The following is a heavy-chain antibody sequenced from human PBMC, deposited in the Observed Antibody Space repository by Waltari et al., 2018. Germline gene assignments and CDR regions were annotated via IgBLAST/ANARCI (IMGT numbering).Heavy chain of an antibody. CDR1: GGTFSSYA. CDR3: AGGMLRWFGESASSYYYMDV. D-gene: IGHD3-10*01. CDR2: YIPIFGTA. Sequence: QVQLVQSGAEVKKPGSSVKVSCKASGGTFSSYAISWVRQAPGQGLEWMGRYIPIFGTANYAQKFQGRVTITADKSTSTAYMELSSLRSEDTTVYYCAGGMLRWFGESASSYYYMDVWGKGTTVTISS. V-gene: IGHV1-69*13. J-gene: IGHJ6*03.